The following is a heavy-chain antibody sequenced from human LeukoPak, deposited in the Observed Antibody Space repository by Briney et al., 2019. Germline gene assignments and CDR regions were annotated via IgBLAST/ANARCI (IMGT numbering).Heavy chain of an antibody. J-gene: IGHJ6*02. Sequence: GGSLRLSCVASGFTFSRYWMNWIRQAPGKGLEWVANINEDGTVKRYVDSVKGRSTISRDNAKNSLFLQMDSLRAEDTVVYYCARGAPGFSGMDVWGQGTTVTVSS. D-gene: IGHD6-13*01. CDR3: ARGAPGFSGMDV. CDR1: GFTFSRYW. V-gene: IGHV3-7*04. CDR2: INEDGTVK.